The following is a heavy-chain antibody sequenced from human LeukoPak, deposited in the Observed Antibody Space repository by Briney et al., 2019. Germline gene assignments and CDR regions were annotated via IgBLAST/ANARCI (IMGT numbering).Heavy chain of an antibody. CDR3: ARAVAGTSEYFQH. J-gene: IGHJ1*01. D-gene: IGHD6-19*01. CDR2: IYHSGST. CDR1: GGSISSGGYS. V-gene: IGHV4-30-2*01. Sequence: PSQTLSLTCAVSGGSISSGGYSWSWIRQPPGKGLEWIGYIYHSGSTYYNPSLKSRVTISVDRSKNQFSLKLSSVTAADTAVYYCARAVAGTSEYFQHWGQGTLVTVSS.